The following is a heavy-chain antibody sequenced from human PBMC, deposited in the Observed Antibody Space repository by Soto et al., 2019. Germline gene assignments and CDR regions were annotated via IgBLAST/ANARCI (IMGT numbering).Heavy chain of an antibody. V-gene: IGHV3-48*03. J-gene: IGHJ3*01. CDR1: GFTFSSYE. D-gene: IGHD3-10*01. CDR2: ISSSGSTT. Sequence: EVQLVESGGGLIQPGGSLRLSCAASGFTFSSYEMNWVRQAPGKGLEFVSYISSSGSTTYYADSVKGRFTISRDNAKNSLYLQMNSLRAEDTAIYYCATRSGGGGAFDFWGQGTMVTVSS. CDR3: ATRSGGGGAFDF.